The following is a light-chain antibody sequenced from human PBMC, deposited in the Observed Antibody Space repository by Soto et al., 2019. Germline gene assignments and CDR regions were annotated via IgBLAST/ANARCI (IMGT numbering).Light chain of an antibody. V-gene: IGLV1-44*01. CDR2: SNN. CDR3: AAWVDSGGGVV. CDR1: SSNIGSNT. J-gene: IGLJ2*01. Sequence: QSVLIQPPSASGTPGQRVTLSCSGSSSNIGSNTVTWYQQLPGTAPKLLIYSNNQRPSGVPDRFSGSKSGTSASLAISGLQSEDEADYYCAAWVDSGGGVVFGGGTKLTVL.